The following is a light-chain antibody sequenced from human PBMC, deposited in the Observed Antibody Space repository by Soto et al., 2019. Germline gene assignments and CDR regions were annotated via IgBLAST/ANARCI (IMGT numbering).Light chain of an antibody. J-gene: IGKJ3*01. V-gene: IGKV3-20*01. CDR1: QSVSSN. Sequence: EIVMTQSPATLSVSPGERVTLSCRASQSVSSNLAWYQQKPGQSPRLLIYGASSRAAGIPDRFSGSGSGTDFTLTISRLEPEDFAVYYCHHYGRSAIFTFGPGTTVDIK. CDR3: HHYGRSAIFT. CDR2: GAS.